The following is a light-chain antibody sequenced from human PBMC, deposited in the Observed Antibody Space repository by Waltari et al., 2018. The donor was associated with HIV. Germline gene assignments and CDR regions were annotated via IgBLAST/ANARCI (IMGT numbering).Light chain of an antibody. CDR2: GTS. J-gene: IGKJ4*01. Sequence: DIHMTQSPSSRSASVGARVTITCRASQAISNYLAWYQQKPGKVPKVLIYGTSSLQSGVPSRFTGSGSGTEFTLTISSLQPEDVATYYCQSYKSAPFTFGGGTRVEIK. V-gene: IGKV1-27*01. CDR1: QAISNY. CDR3: QSYKSAPFT.